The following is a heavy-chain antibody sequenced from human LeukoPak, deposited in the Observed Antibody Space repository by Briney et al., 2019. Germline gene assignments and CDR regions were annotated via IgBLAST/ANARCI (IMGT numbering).Heavy chain of an antibody. V-gene: IGHV3-53*01. CDR1: GFSVSSIY. D-gene: IGHD1-26*01. J-gene: IGHJ6*02. CDR2: IYSGGST. Sequence: GGCLRLSCAASGFSVSSIYMSWVRQAPGRGLDWVSFIYSGGSTYYADSVKGRFTISRDNSKNTLYLQMNSLSAEDTAVYYCARCHHVSYSGTLYGMDVWGQGTTVTVSS. CDR3: ARCHHVSYSGTLYGMDV.